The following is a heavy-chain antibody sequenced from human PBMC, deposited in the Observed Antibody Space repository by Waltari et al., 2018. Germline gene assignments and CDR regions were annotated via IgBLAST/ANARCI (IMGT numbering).Heavy chain of an antibody. CDR1: GSTFSNYA. CDR3: AKGKASGLVDWFDP. D-gene: IGHD6-19*01. Sequence: EVQLLESGGGLVQPGGSLRLSCPASGSTFSNYAMMWVRQAPGKGLEWVSSITGGGGATFYADSVKGRFTISRDNSKNTLYVQMHSLRVDDSAIYYCAKGKASGLVDWFDPWGQGTLVTVSS. V-gene: IGHV3-23*01. CDR2: ITGGGGAT. J-gene: IGHJ5*02.